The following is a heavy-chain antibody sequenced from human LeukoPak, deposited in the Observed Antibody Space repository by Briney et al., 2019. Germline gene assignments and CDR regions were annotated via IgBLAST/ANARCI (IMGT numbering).Heavy chain of an antibody. V-gene: IGHV1-2*02. Sequence: GASVKVSCKASGDTFTGYYMHWVRQAPGQGLEWMGWINPNSGGTNYAQKFQGRVTMTRDTSISTAYMELSRLRSDDTAVYYCARDIISGSSWYGYWGQGTLVTVSS. CDR1: GDTFTGYY. J-gene: IGHJ4*02. D-gene: IGHD6-13*01. CDR2: INPNSGGT. CDR3: ARDIISGSSWYGY.